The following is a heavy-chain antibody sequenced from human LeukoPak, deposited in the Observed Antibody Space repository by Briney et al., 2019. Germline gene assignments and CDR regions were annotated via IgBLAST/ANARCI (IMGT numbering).Heavy chain of an antibody. J-gene: IGHJ4*02. CDR2: IYTSEST. CDR3: AGEGGSYGGYGWVFDE. CDR1: GRSISSGCYY. Sequence: SQTLSLTCTVSGRSISSGCYYWSWIRHPAGKVLGWIGRIYTSESTNYNPSLNSRVSISADTSNNQFSMKLSSVTAADTAVCSCAGEGGSYGGYGWVFDEWGEGTLVTVSS. V-gene: IGHV4-61*02. D-gene: IGHD4-17*01.